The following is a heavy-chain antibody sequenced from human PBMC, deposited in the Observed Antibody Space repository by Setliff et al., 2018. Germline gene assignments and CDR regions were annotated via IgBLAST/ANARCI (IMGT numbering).Heavy chain of an antibody. D-gene: IGHD6-6*01. CDR2: INHRGST. CDR1: GGTFSDYY. J-gene: IGHJ4*02. V-gene: IGHV4-34*01. Sequence: SETLSLTCAAYGGTFSDYYWTWIRQPPGKGLEWVGEINHRGSTNHNPSLKSRVTISVDTSKDQFSLKLISMTAADTAVYYCARGRNVAARLLDSWGQGTLVTVSS. CDR3: ARGRNVAARLLDS.